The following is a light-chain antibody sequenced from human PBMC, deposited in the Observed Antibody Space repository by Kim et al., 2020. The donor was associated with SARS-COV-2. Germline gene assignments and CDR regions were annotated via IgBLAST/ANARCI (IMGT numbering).Light chain of an antibody. CDR1: QSVSSN. J-gene: IGKJ2*01. Sequence: TLSVSPGERATLSCRASQSVSSNVAWYQQKPGQAPRLLIYGASTRATGIPARFSGSGSGTEFTLTISSLQSEDFAVYYCQRYNTHTFGQGTKLEI. CDR2: GAS. V-gene: IGKV3-15*01. CDR3: QRYNTHT.